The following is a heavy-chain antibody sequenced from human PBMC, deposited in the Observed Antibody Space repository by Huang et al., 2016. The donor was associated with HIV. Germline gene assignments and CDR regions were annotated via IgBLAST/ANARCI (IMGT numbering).Heavy chain of an antibody. CDR3: ARGQSGPSQWLASLGNYYYYMDV. D-gene: IGHD6-19*01. J-gene: IGHJ6*03. CDR2: IYYSGDS. CDR1: GGSISGSRYY. Sequence: QLQLQESGPGPVKPSATLSLTCSVSGGSISGSRYYWGWIRQPPGKGLEWIGSIYYSGDSHYSPALKSRATISVDTSKNQFSLKLSSVTAADTAVYYCARGQSGPSQWLASLGNYYYYMDVWGKGTTVTVSS. V-gene: IGHV4-39*01.